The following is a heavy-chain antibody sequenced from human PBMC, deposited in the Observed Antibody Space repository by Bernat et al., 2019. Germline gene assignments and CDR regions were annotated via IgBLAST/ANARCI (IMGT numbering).Heavy chain of an antibody. J-gene: IGHJ6*02. D-gene: IGHD3-10*01. V-gene: IGHV3-30-3*01. CDR2: ISYDGSNK. CDR3: ARDSEFLGTVRGVGGMDV. CDR1: GFTFSSYA. Sequence: QVQLVESGGGVVQPGRSLRLSCAASGFTFSSYAMHWVRQAPGKGLEWVAVISYDGSNKYYADSVKGRFTISRDNSKNTLYLQMNSLRAEDTAVYYCARDSEFLGTVRGVGGMDVWGQGTTVTVSS.